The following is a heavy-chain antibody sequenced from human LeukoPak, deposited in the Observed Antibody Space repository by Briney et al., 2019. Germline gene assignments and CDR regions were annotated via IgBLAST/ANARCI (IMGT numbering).Heavy chain of an antibody. CDR2: IKQDGSEK. D-gene: IGHD4/OR15-4a*01. CDR1: GFTFSSYW. V-gene: IGHV3-7*03. J-gene: IGHJ4*02. Sequence: TGGSLRLSCAASGFTFSSYWMTWVRHVPGKGLEWVARIKQDGSEKYYVDSVKGRFTISRDNSKNTLYLQMNSLRAEDTAVYYCARRAGAYSHPYDYWGQGTLVTVSS. CDR3: ARRAGAYSHPYDY.